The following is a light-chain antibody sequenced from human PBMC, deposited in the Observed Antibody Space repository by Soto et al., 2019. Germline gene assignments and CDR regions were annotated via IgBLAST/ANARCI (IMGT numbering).Light chain of an antibody. CDR3: QQSYSTPET. CDR2: AAY. J-gene: IGKJ1*01. Sequence: DIQMTQSPSSLSASVGDRVTITCRASQSISSFLNWYQQKPGKAPRLLIYAAYSLQSVVTSRFSASGSGTDLTLTISSAQPEDFSTYYCQQSYSTPETFGQGTKVEIK. V-gene: IGKV1-39*01. CDR1: QSISSF.